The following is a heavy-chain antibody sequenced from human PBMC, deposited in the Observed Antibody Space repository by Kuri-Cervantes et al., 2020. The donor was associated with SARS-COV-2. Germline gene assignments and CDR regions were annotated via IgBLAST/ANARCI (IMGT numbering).Heavy chain of an antibody. D-gene: IGHD6-13*01. CDR2: INPDGSYT. Sequence: GGSLRLSCTASGFTFGDYAMSWVRQAPGKGLVWVSRINPDGSYTNNADSVKGRFTLSRDNSKNTLHLQVDNLRAEDTAVYYCAKRLEQQLPGGFDSWGQGTLVTVSS. CDR3: AKRLEQQLPGGFDS. CDR1: GFTFGDYA. V-gene: IGHV3-23*01. J-gene: IGHJ4*02.